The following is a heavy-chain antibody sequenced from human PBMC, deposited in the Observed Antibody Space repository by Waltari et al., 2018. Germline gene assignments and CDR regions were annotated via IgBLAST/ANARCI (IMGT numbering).Heavy chain of an antibody. D-gene: IGHD6-13*01. Sequence: QVQLQESGPGLVKPSETLSLTCAVSGYSISIGYYWGWIRQPPGKGLEWIGSIYHSGSTYYNPSLKSRVTISVDTSKNQFSLKLSSVTAADTAVYYCARQPYSSSWYYDYWGQGTLVTVSS. CDR1: GYSISIGYY. CDR2: IYHSGST. J-gene: IGHJ4*02. V-gene: IGHV4-38-2*01. CDR3: ARQPYSSSWYYDY.